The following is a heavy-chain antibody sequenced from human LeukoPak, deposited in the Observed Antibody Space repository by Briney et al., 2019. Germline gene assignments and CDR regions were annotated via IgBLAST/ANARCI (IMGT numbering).Heavy chain of an antibody. J-gene: IGHJ4*02. Sequence: ASVKVSCKASGYTFTNYGITWVRQAPGQGLEWMGWVSGNDGHTKYAQTLQGRVTMTTDTSTNTAYKELRSLRSDDTAVYYCARGHLLSLDYWGQGALVTVSS. CDR2: VSGNDGHT. V-gene: IGHV1-18*04. CDR1: GYTFTNYG. CDR3: ARGHLLSLDY.